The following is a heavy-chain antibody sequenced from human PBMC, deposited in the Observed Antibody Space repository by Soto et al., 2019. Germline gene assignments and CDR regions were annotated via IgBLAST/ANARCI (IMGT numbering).Heavy chain of an antibody. CDR1: GFTFSSFE. V-gene: IGHV3-48*03. J-gene: IGHJ4*02. D-gene: IGHD5-18*01. CDR3: ARGLTGYRYAIDY. CDR2: ISTSASTI. Sequence: RGSLRLSCAASGFTFSSFEMNWVRQAPGKGLEWVSYISTSASTIYYADSVKGRFTISRDNAKNSLYLQMNSLRAEDTAVYYCARGLTGYRYAIDYWGPAPLVT.